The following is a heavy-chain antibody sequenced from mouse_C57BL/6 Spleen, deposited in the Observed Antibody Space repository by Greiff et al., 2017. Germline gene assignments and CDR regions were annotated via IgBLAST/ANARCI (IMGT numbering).Heavy chain of an antibody. CDR1: GYTFTDYY. Sequence: EVQLQQSGPKLVKPGASVKISCKASGYTFTDYYMNWVKQSHGKSLEWIGDINPNNGGTSYNQKFKGKATLTVDKSSSTAYMELRSLTSEDSAVYYCARSVMDYWGQGTSVTVSS. CDR3: ARSVMDY. CDR2: INPNNGGT. V-gene: IGHV1-26*01. J-gene: IGHJ4*01.